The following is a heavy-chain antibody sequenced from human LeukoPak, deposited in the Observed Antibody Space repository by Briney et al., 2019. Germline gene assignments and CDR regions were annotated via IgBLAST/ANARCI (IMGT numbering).Heavy chain of an antibody. CDR2: ISSSGSTI. Sequence: PGGSLRLSCAASGFTFSSYAMSWVRQAPGKGLEWVSYISSSGSTIYYADSVKGRFTISRDNAKNSLYLQMNSLRAEDTAVYYCARDGYYYDSSGFDYWGQGTLVTVSS. CDR1: GFTFSSYA. CDR3: ARDGYYYDSSGFDY. J-gene: IGHJ4*02. D-gene: IGHD3-22*01. V-gene: IGHV3-48*04.